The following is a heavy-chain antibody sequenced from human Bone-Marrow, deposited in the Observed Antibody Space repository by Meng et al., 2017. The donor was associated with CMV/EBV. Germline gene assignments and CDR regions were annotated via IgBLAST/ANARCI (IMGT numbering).Heavy chain of an antibody. J-gene: IGHJ5*02. V-gene: IGHV1-69*02. D-gene: IGHD4-11*01. CDR2: IIPILGIA. CDR1: GGTFSSYT. CDR3: ARSYSNYDGWFDP. Sequence: SVKVSCKASGGTFSSYTISWVRQAPGQGLEWMGRIIPILGIANYAQKFQGRVTITADKSTSTAYMELSSLRSEDTAVYYCARSYSNYDGWFDPWGQGTLVTVS.